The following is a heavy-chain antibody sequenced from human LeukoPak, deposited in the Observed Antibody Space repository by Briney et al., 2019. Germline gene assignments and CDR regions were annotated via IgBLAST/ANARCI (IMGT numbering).Heavy chain of an antibody. V-gene: IGHV3-7*01. J-gene: IGHJ4*02. CDR3: ARDRWGYSYGGD. Sequence: GGSLRLSCAASGFTFSNYWMSWVRQAPGMGLEWVANIKEDGSEKYYVDSVKGRFTISRDNAKNSLYLQLNSLRAEDTAVYYCARDRWGYSYGGDWGQGTLVTVSS. CDR2: IKEDGSEK. CDR1: GFTFSNYW. D-gene: IGHD5-18*01.